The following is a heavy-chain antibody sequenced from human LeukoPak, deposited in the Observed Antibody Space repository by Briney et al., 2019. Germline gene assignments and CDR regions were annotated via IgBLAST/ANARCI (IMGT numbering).Heavy chain of an antibody. CDR3: AREGVAWELQKSVNAFDI. V-gene: IGHV1-46*01. Sequence: ASVKVSCKASGYTFTSYYMHWVRQAPGQGLEWMGIINPSGGSTSYAQKFQGRVTMTRDMSTSTVYMELSSLRSEDTAVYYYAREGVAWELQKSVNAFDIWGQGTWSPSLQ. J-gene: IGHJ3*02. CDR1: GYTFTSYY. D-gene: IGHD1-26*01. CDR2: INPSGGST.